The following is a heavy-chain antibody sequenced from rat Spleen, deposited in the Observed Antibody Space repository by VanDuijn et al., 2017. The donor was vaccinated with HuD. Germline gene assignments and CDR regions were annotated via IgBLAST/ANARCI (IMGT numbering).Heavy chain of an antibody. CDR3: ARPGPGYPFAY. CDR2: ITNTGGGGT. Sequence: EVQLVESGGGLVQPGRSMKLSCAASGFTFSDYAMTWVRQAPKKGLEWVASITNTGGGGTHYPDSVKGRFTISRDIAKSTLYLQMNNLRSEDTATYYCARPGPGYPFAYWGRGTLVTVSS. CDR1: GFTFSDYA. V-gene: IGHV5-25*01. D-gene: IGHD1-4*01. J-gene: IGHJ3*01.